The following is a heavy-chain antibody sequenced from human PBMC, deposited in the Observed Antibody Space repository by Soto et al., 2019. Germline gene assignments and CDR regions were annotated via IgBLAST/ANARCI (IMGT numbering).Heavy chain of an antibody. V-gene: IGHV3-48*01. CDR3: ARDTNYYGSRRSFPYYYYYMDV. CDR1: GFTFSSYS. Sequence: GGSLRLSCAASGFTFSSYSMNWVRQAPGKGLEWVSYISSSSSTIYYADSVKGRFTISRDNAKNSLYLQMNSLRAEDTAVYYCARDTNYYGSRRSFPYYYYYMDVWGKGTTVTVSS. J-gene: IGHJ6*03. D-gene: IGHD3-10*01. CDR2: ISSSSSTI.